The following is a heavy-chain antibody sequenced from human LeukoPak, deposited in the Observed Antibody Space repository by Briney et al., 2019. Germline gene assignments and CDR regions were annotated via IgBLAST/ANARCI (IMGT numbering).Heavy chain of an antibody. CDR2: ISYDGSNR. CDR1: GFTFSSYG. D-gene: IGHD5-18*01. J-gene: IGHJ4*02. V-gene: IGHV3-33*05. CDR3: ATYRQIQVPFEF. Sequence: GGSLRLSCAASGFTFSSYGMHWVRQAPGKGLEWVAVISYDGSNRYYADSVKGRFTISRDSSKITLYLQMNSLRAEDTAVYYCATYRQIQVPFEFWGQGTLVTVSS.